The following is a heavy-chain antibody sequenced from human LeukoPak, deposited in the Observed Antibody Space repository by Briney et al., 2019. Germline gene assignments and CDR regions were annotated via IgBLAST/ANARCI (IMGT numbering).Heavy chain of an antibody. CDR1: GYTFTSYG. Sequence: GASVKVSCKASGYTFTSYGISWVRQAPGQGLEWMGGIIPIFGTANYAQKFQGRVTITADESTSTAYMELSSLRSEDTAVYYCARGPVSTYTILGYFDYWGQGTLVTVSS. CDR2: IIPIFGTA. CDR3: ARGPVSTYTILGYFDY. D-gene: IGHD3-3*01. J-gene: IGHJ4*02. V-gene: IGHV1-69*13.